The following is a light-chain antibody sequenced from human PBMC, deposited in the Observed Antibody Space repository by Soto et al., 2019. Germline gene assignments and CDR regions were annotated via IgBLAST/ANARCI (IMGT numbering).Light chain of an antibody. Sequence: QSVLTRPASVSGSPGQSITISCTGTSSDIGGYNYVSWYQQHPGKAPKLMIYEVSDRPSGVSNRFSGSKSGNTASLTISGLQAEDEADYYCSSYTSSSTPYVFGTGNK. V-gene: IGLV2-14*01. CDR2: EVS. CDR3: SSYTSSSTPYV. J-gene: IGLJ1*01. CDR1: SSDIGGYNY.